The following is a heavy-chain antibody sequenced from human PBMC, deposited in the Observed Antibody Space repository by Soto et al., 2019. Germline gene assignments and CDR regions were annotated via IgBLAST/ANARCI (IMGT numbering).Heavy chain of an antibody. CDR2: ISYSGST. J-gene: IGHJ5*01. CDR1: GGSMSSYY. CDR3: ARDVYRSSYTFDS. D-gene: IGHD6-6*01. Sequence: QVQLQESGPGLVKPSETLSLTCTVSGGSMSSYYWNWIRQPPGKGLEWIGYISYSGSTNYNPSLKSRVTISVDTSKNQFSLKVNSVTAADTAVYYCARDVYRSSYTFDSWGQGTLVTVSS. V-gene: IGHV4-59*01.